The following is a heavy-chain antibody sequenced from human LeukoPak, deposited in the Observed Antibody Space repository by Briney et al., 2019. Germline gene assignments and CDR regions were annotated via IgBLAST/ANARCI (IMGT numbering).Heavy chain of an antibody. CDR2: IRSKANSYAT. J-gene: IGHJ6*03. D-gene: IGHD3-3*01. V-gene: IGHV3-73*01. Sequence: GGSLKLSXAASGFTFSGSAMHWVRQASGKGLEWVGRIRSKANSYATAYAASVKGRFTISRDDSKNTAYLQMNSLKTEDTAVYYCTPYYDFWSGYTYYMDVWGKGTTVTVSS. CDR3: TPYYDFWSGYTYYMDV. CDR1: GFTFSGSA.